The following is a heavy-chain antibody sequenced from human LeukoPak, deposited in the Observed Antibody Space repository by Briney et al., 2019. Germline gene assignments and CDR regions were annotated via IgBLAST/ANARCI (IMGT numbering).Heavy chain of an antibody. V-gene: IGHV4-34*01. CDR1: GGSFSGYY. CDR3: ARGRAGYCSSTSCWGRSFDI. Sequence: SETLSLTCAVYGGSFSGYYWSWIRQPPGKGLEWIGEINHSGSTNYNPSLKSRVTISVDTSKNQFSLKLSSVTAADTAVYYCARGRAGYCSSTSCWGRSFDIWGQGTIVTVSS. D-gene: IGHD2-2*03. J-gene: IGHJ3*02. CDR2: INHSGST.